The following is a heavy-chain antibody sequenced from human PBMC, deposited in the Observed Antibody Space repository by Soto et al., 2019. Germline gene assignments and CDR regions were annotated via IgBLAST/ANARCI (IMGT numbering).Heavy chain of an antibody. J-gene: IGHJ4*02. Sequence: ASVKVSCKASGYTFINYGISWVRQAPGQGLEWMGWISGYNTNRNYAQKLQGRVTMTTDTSTSTAYMELRSLRSDDTAMYYCARQRGDYESNSETDYWGQGXLVTVSS. CDR1: GYTFINYG. V-gene: IGHV1-18*01. D-gene: IGHD4-17*01. CDR2: ISGYNTNR. CDR3: ARQRGDYESNSETDY.